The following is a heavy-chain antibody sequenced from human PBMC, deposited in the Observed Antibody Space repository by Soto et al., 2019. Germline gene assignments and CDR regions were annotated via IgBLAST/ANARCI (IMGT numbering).Heavy chain of an antibody. J-gene: IGHJ5*02. Sequence: SETLSLTCTVSGGSISSGDYYWSWIRQPPGKGLEWIGYIYYSGSTYYNPSLKSRVTISVDTSKNQFSLKLSSVTAADTAVYYCARQGDIVLMVYAITGGNWFDPWGQGTLVTVSS. D-gene: IGHD2-8*01. CDR3: ARQGDIVLMVYAITGGNWFDP. V-gene: IGHV4-30-4*01. CDR2: IYYSGST. CDR1: GGSISSGDYY.